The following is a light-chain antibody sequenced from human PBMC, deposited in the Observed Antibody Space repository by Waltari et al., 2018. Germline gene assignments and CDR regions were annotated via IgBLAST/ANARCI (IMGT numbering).Light chain of an antibody. Sequence: SYELTQPPSVSVSPGQTARITCSGDALPKQYACWYQQKPGQAPVLVICKDSERPSGIPERFSGSSSGTTVTLTISGVQAEDEADYYCQSADSSGTYVFGTGTKVTVL. CDR3: QSADSSGTYV. CDR2: KDS. J-gene: IGLJ1*01. V-gene: IGLV3-25*03. CDR1: ALPKQY.